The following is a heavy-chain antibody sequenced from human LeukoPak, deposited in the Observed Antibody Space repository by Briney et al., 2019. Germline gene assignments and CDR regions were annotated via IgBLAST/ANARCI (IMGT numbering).Heavy chain of an antibody. Sequence: PSETLSLTCAVYGGSFSSYYWSWIRQPQGKGLEWIGEIYHSGRTNYNPSLTSRVTISVDTSKNQFSLKLSSVTAADTAVYYCARGGSSRPWLRSYLWFDPWGQGTLVAVSS. CDR3: ARGGSSRPWLRSYLWFDP. V-gene: IGHV4-34*01. CDR2: IYHSGRT. CDR1: GGSFSSYY. J-gene: IGHJ5*02. D-gene: IGHD5-12*01.